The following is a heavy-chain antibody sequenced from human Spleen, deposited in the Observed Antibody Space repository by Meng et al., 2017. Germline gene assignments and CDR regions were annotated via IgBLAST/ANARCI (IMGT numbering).Heavy chain of an antibody. D-gene: IGHD3-22*01. CDR3: EHYDSSGYYWYFDL. J-gene: IGHJ2*01. CDR1: GFHLRTSGVG. Sequence: HSTLKAFGPRMGKPPLTVTLTCTFAGFHLRTSGVGVGWIRQTPGKALEWLALIYWDDDKRYSQSMKSRFTITKDTSKNQVVLTMTNMEPVDTATYYCEHYDSSGYYWYFDLWGRGTLVTVSS. CDR2: IYWDDDK. V-gene: IGHV2-5*02.